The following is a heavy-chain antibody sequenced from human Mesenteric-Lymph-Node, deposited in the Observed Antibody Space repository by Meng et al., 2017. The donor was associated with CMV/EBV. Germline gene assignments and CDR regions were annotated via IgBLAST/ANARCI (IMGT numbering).Heavy chain of an antibody. Sequence: ASVKVSCKTSGGTFDNYPITWVRQAPGQGLEWMGWMNPNSANTGYAQKFQGRVTMTRNTSISTAYMELSSLRSEDTAVYYCARGDVEHHGGFDYWGQGTLVTVSS. V-gene: IGHV1-8*02. J-gene: IGHJ4*02. CDR1: GGTFDNYP. D-gene: IGHD5-24*01. CDR3: ARGDVEHHGGFDY. CDR2: MNPNSANT.